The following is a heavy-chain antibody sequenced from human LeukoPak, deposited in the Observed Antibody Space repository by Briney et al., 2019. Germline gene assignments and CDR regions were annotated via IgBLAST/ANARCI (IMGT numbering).Heavy chain of an antibody. Sequence: PSETLSLTCTVSGGSISSSSSYWGWIRQPSGKGLEWIGNIYYGGSTFYTPSLKSRVTISVDTSKNQFSLKLSSVTAADTAVYYCARQLVVATFDYWGQGTLVTVSS. CDR2: IYYGGST. CDR3: ARQLVVATFDY. D-gene: IGHD2-15*01. CDR1: GGSISSSSSY. V-gene: IGHV4-39*01. J-gene: IGHJ4*02.